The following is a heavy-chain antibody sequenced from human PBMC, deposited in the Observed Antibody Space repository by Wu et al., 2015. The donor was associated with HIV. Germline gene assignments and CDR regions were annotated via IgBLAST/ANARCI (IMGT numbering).Heavy chain of an antibody. CDR3: ARVQFDPKYYTYFDL. V-gene: IGHV1-18*01. CDR2: MNPSNGHI. J-gene: IGHJ2*01. D-gene: IGHD3-10*01. CDR1: YILTTYP. Sequence: QAQLVQSGPEAKRPGASVKVSCKASYILTTYPIAWVRQAPGQRLEWMGWMNPSNGHIQPAQKFQDRITMSTDNSAHTAYMELRSLTSDDAAIYFCARVQFDPKYYTYFDLWGRRNSGHCLL.